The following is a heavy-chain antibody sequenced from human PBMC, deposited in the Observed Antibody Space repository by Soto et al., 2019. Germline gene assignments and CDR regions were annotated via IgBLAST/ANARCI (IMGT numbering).Heavy chain of an antibody. CDR3: ASPPDYYDSSGYYYY. V-gene: IGHV1-69*13. CDR1: GGTFSSYA. CDR2: IIPVFGTA. J-gene: IGHJ4*02. D-gene: IGHD3-22*01. Sequence: SVKVSCKASGGTFSSYAISWVRPAPRQGLEWMGGIIPVFGTANYAQKFQGRVTITADESTSTAYMELSSLRSEDTAVYYCASPPDYYDSSGYYYYWGQGTLVTVSS.